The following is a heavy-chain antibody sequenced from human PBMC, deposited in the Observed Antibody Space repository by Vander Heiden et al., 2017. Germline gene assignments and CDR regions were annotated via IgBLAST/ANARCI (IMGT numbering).Heavy chain of an antibody. Sequence: EVQLVESGGGLVQPGRSLRLSCAASGFTFDDYAMHWVRQAPGKGLEWVSGISWNSGSRGYADSVKCRFTISRDNAKNPLYLQMNSLRAEDTALYYCARDRYYGSGSPGFDYWGQGTLGTVS. CDR2: ISWNSGSR. CDR3: ARDRYYGSGSPGFDY. J-gene: IGHJ4*02. V-gene: IGHV3-9*01. CDR1: GFTFDDYA. D-gene: IGHD3-10*01.